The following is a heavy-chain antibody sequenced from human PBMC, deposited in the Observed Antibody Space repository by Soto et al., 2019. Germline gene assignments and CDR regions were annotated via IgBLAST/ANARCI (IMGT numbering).Heavy chain of an antibody. CDR2: ISGSGGST. V-gene: IGHV3-23*01. CDR3: AKSLELARGWRKSIAARHPFDD. Sequence: GGSLRLSCAASGFTFSSYAMSWVRQAPGKGLEWVSAISGSGGSTYYADSVKGRFTISRDNSKNTLYLQMNSLRAEDTAVYYCAKSLELARGWRKSIAARHPFDDWGQGTLVTVSS. J-gene: IGHJ4*02. CDR1: GFTFSSYA. D-gene: IGHD6-6*01.